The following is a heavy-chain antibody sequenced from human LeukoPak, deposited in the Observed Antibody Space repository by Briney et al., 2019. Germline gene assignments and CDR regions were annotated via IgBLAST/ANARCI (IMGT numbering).Heavy chain of an antibody. Sequence: SETLPLTCTVSGVSMSDFYWSWIRQPPGKGLEWIGYIYYSGSTNYNPSLKSRVTISVDTSKNQFSLKLSSVTAADTAVYYCARRGVGATAFDIWGQGTMVTVSS. V-gene: IGHV4-59*08. J-gene: IGHJ3*02. CDR2: IYYSGST. D-gene: IGHD1-26*01. CDR3: ARRGVGATAFDI. CDR1: GVSMSDFY.